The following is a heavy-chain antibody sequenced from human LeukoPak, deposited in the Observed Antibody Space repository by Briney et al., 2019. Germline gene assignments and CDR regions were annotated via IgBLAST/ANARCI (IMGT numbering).Heavy chain of an antibody. CDR2: ISAYNGNT. Sequence: ASVKVSCKASGYTFNSYGITWVRQAPGQGLEWMGWISAYNGNTKYAQKLQGRITLTTDTSTSTGYMELRSLTSDDTAVYYCAGWGTYYDFWNGYNYWGQGTLVTVSS. V-gene: IGHV1-18*01. D-gene: IGHD3-3*01. J-gene: IGHJ4*02. CDR1: GYTFNSYG. CDR3: AGWGTYYDFWNGYNY.